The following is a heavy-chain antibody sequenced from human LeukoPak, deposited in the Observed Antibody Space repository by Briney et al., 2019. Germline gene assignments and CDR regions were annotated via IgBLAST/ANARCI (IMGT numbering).Heavy chain of an antibody. J-gene: IGHJ4*02. CDR1: GFTVSSNY. Sequence: GGSLRLSCAASGFTVSSNYMSWVRQAPGKGLEWVSAISGSGGSTYYADSVKGRFTISRDNSKNTLYLQMNSLRAEDTAVYYCAKGLDIPISQPPDYWGQGTLVTVSS. D-gene: IGHD2-2*03. CDR2: ISGSGGST. CDR3: AKGLDIPISQPPDY. V-gene: IGHV3-23*01.